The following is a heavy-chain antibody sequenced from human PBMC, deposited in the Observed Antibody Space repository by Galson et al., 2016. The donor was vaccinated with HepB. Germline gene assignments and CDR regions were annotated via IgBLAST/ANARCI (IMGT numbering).Heavy chain of an antibody. CDR1: GFIFNNYD. V-gene: IGHV1-8*01. Sequence: SVKVSCKASGFIFNNYDFNWVRQATGQGLEFMGWMKARTLNTGFAQSFQDRLTMTRNASTSTVYMELSSLRPEDTAVYYCARKNMATGWFDLWGQGTLVTVSS. CDR2: MKARTLNT. CDR3: ARKNMATGWFDL. D-gene: IGHD2/OR15-2a*01. J-gene: IGHJ5*02.